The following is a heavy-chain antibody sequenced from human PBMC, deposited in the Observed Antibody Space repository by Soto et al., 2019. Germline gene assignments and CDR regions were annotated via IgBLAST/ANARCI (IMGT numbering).Heavy chain of an antibody. Sequence: PSETLSLTCTVSGGSISSYYLSWIRQPPGKGLEWIGYIYYSGSTDYNPSLKSRVTISVDTSKNQFSLKLSSVTAADTAVYYCARGFSGWYYFDYWGQGTLVTVYS. CDR1: GGSISSYY. D-gene: IGHD6-19*01. V-gene: IGHV4-59*01. J-gene: IGHJ4*02. CDR3: ARGFSGWYYFDY. CDR2: IYYSGST.